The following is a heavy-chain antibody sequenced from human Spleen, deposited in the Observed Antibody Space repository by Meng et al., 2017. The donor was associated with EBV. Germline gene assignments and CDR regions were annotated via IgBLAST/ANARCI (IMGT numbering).Heavy chain of an antibody. Sequence: QVQLQQWGGGLLKPSETQSLTCAVYNVSFSVYYWSGIRQPPGKGLEWIGEINHSGSIHYNPSLKSRVTISVDTAKNRFSLELSSVTAADTAVYYCARVRGTSGRSPGWFDPWGQGTLVTVSS. V-gene: IGHV4-34*02. CDR3: ARVRGTSGRSPGWFDP. CDR2: INHSGSI. CDR1: NVSFSVYY. D-gene: IGHD6-19*01. J-gene: IGHJ5*02.